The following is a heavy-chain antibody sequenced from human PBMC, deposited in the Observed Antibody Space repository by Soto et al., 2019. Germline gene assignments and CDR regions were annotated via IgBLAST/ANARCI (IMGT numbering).Heavy chain of an antibody. CDR2: INEDGSTI. V-gene: IGHV3-74*01. Sequence: EVQLVESGGGLVQPGGSLRLSCAASGFTFSTYWMHWVRQAPGKGLVWVSRINEDGSTINYADSVKGRFTISRDNAKNTWYREVSSLRAEDTDVYYGTRDIGGRGGYWGQGTLVTVSS. CDR1: GFTFSTYW. CDR3: TRDIGGRGGY. D-gene: IGHD3-16*01. J-gene: IGHJ4*02.